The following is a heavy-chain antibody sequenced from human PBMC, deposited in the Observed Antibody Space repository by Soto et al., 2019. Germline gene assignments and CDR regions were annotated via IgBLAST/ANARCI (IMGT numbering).Heavy chain of an antibody. Sequence: QVQLMESGGGVVQPGRSLRLSCAASGFTVSSYGLHWVRQAPGKGLEWLAFISYDGSDKFYADSVKGRFTISRDSSKNTLYLQMHSLRAEDTAVYYCARVLGGYPNFDFWVQGTLVTVSS. CDR1: GFTVSSYG. J-gene: IGHJ4*02. CDR3: ARVLGGYPNFDF. V-gene: IGHV3-30-3*01. CDR2: ISYDGSDK. D-gene: IGHD3-22*01.